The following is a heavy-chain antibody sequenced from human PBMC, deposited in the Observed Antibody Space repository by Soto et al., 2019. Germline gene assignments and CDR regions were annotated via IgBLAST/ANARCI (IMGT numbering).Heavy chain of an antibody. V-gene: IGHV3-23*01. CDR1: GFTFSSYA. CDR2: ISGSGGST. CDR3: AKEGIPSYYDFWSGYYEPLYYFDY. J-gene: IGHJ4*02. Sequence: GGSLRLSCAASGFTFSSYAMSWVRQAPGKGLEWVSAISGSGGSTYYADSVKGRFTISRDNSKNTLYLQMNSLRAEDTAVYYCAKEGIPSYYDFWSGYYEPLYYFDYWGQGTLVTVSS. D-gene: IGHD3-3*01.